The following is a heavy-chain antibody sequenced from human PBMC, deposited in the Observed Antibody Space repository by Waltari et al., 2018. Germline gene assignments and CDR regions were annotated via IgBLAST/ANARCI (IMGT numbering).Heavy chain of an antibody. CDR1: GFTFSSYS. Sequence: EVQLVESGGGLVKPGGSLRLSCAASGFTFSSYSMNWVRQAPGKGLEWVSSISSSSSYIYYADSVKGRFTISRDNAKNSLYLQMNSLRAEDTAVYYCARDLGKWTVRGVEPGYWGQEPWSPSPQ. D-gene: IGHD3-10*01. V-gene: IGHV3-21*01. CDR2: ISSSSSYI. J-gene: IGHJ4*01. CDR3: ARDLGKWTVRGVEPGY.